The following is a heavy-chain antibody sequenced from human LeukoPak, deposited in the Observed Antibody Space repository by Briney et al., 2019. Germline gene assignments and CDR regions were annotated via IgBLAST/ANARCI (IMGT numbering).Heavy chain of an antibody. Sequence: SETLSLTCTVSGGSISSYYWSWIRQPAGKGLEWIGRIYNSGSTTYNPSLKSRVTMSVDTSKNQFSLKLSSVTAADTAVYYCARFIDDSSGFDYWGQGTLVTVSS. CDR3: ARFIDDSSGFDY. V-gene: IGHV4-4*07. CDR2: IYNSGST. CDR1: GGSISSYY. D-gene: IGHD3-22*01. J-gene: IGHJ4*02.